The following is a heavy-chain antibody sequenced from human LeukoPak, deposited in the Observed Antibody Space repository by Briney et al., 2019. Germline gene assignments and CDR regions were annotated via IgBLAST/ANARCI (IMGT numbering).Heavy chain of an antibody. D-gene: IGHD3-3*01. CDR1: GYTFNTYA. CDR2: INAYNGNT. V-gene: IGHV1-18*01. J-gene: IGHJ5*02. Sequence: ASVKVSCKASGYTFNTYALSWVRQAPGQGLEWMGWINAYNGNTNYAQKFQDRVSMTTDTSTSTAYMELSSLRSEDTAVYYCARGARLLTIFGVVSWFDPWGQGTLVTVSS. CDR3: ARGARLLTIFGVVSWFDP.